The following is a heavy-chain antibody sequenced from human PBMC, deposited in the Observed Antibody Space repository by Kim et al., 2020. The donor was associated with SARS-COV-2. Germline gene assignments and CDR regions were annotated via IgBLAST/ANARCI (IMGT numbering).Heavy chain of an antibody. V-gene: IGHV1-46*01. CDR3: ARYRGDWFDP. D-gene: IGHD1-26*01. Sequence: STSYEQKFQGRVTMTRDTSTSTGYMELSSLRSEDTAVYYCARYRGDWFDPWGQGTLVTVSS. J-gene: IGHJ5*02. CDR2: ST.